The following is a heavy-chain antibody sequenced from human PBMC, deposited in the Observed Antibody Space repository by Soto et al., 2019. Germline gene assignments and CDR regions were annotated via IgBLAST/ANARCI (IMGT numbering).Heavy chain of an antibody. CDR2: IYYSGST. Sequence: QVQLQESGPGLVKPSETLSLTCTVSGGSISSYYWSWIRQPPGKGLEWIGYIYYSGSTNYNPSLKSRVNISVDTSKNQFSLKLSSVTAADTAVYYCARVVGIHIAARPNSYWYFDLWGRGTLVTVSS. J-gene: IGHJ2*01. CDR1: GGSISSYY. D-gene: IGHD6-6*01. CDR3: ARVVGIHIAARPNSYWYFDL. V-gene: IGHV4-59*01.